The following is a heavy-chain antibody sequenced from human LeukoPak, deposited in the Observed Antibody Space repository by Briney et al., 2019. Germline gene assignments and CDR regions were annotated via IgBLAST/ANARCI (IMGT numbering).Heavy chain of an antibody. CDR1: GFTVSSNY. CDR3: AREFGATTSNYFDY. J-gene: IGHJ4*02. D-gene: IGHD1-1*01. CDR2: ISSGGST. V-gene: IGHV3-53*01. Sequence: GGSLRLSCAASGFTVSSNYMSWVRQAPGKGLEWVSVISSGGSTYYADSVKGRFTISRDNSKTTLVLQMNSLRAEDTAVYYCAREFGATTSNYFDYWGQGTLVTVSS.